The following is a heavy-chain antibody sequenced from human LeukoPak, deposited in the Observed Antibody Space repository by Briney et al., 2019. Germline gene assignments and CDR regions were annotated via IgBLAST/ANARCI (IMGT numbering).Heavy chain of an antibody. CDR2: ISDSGGRT. Sequence: PGETLRLSCAASGFTFSSYGMSWVRQAPGKGLKWVSAISDSGGRTFYADSVKGRFTISRDNAKNSLYLQMNSLRAEDTALYYCARDNPDYGGNSGYYFDYWGQGTLVTASS. CDR1: GFTFSSYG. D-gene: IGHD4-23*01. V-gene: IGHV3-23*01. CDR3: ARDNPDYGGNSGYYFDY. J-gene: IGHJ4*02.